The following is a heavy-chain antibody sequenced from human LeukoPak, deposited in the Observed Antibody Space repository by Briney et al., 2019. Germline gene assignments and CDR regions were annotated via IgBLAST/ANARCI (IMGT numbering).Heavy chain of an antibody. CDR3: ARLGGYWDY. J-gene: IGHJ4*02. Sequence: PSETLSLTCTVSGGSINGYYWSWIRQPPGRGLEWIGYIYYNGNTDYNPSLQSRVSISVDMSKNQFSLKLSSVTAADTAVYYCARLGGYWDYWGQGTLVTVSS. D-gene: IGHD2-8*02. V-gene: IGHV4-59*08. CDR2: IYYNGNT. CDR1: GGSINGYY.